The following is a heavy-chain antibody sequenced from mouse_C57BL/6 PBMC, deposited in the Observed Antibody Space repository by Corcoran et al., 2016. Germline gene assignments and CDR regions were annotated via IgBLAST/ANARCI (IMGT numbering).Heavy chain of an antibody. V-gene: IGHV3-6*01. CDR2: ISYDGSN. J-gene: IGHJ4*01. CDR1: GYSITSGYY. Sequence: DVQLQESGPGLVKPSQSLSLTCSVTGYSITSGYYWNWIRQFPGNKLEWMGYISYDGSNNYNPSLKNRISITRDTSKNQFFLKLNSVTTEDTATYYCARVPPYYYGSPYAMDYWGQGTSVTVSS. D-gene: IGHD1-1*01. CDR3: ARVPPYYYGSPYAMDY.